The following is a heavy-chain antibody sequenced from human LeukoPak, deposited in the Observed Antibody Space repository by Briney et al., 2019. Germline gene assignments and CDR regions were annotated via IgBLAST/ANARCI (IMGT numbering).Heavy chain of an antibody. D-gene: IGHD3-22*01. V-gene: IGHV1-2*02. CDR1: GYTFTSYY. J-gene: IGHJ1*01. CDR2: INPNSGGT. Sequence: AASVKVSCKASGYTFTSYYMHWVRQAPGQGLEWMGWINPNSGGTNYAQKFQGRVTMTRDTSIGTAYMELNRLRSDDTAVYYCARGSYDSSDFEYFHHWGQGTLVTVSS. CDR3: ARGSYDSSDFEYFHH.